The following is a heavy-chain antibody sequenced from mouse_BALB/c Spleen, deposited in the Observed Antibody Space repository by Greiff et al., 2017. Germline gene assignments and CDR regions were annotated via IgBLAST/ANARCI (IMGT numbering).Heavy chain of an antibody. CDR2: IISNGGST. V-gene: IGHV5-6-3*01. CDR3: ARGGLPDFDY. CDR1: GFTFSSYG. Sequence: EVQRVESGGGLVQPGGSLKLSCAASGFTFSSYGMSWVRQTPDKRLELVATIISNGGSTYYPDSVKGRFPISRDNAKNTLYLQMSSLKSEDTAMYYWARGGLPDFDYWGQGTTLTVSS. D-gene: IGHD2-2*01. J-gene: IGHJ2*01.